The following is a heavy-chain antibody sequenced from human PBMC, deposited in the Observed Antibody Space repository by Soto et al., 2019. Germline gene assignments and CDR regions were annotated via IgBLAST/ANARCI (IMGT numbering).Heavy chain of an antibody. CDR2: IYYSGST. CDR3: ARGLGQNTEGGWYFYYYYYMDV. J-gene: IGHJ6*03. D-gene: IGHD6-19*01. CDR1: GGSISSYY. V-gene: IGHV4-59*01. Sequence: PSETLSLTCTVSGGSISSYYWSWIRQPPGKGLEWIGYIYYSGSTNYNPSLKSRVTISVDTSKNQFSLKLSSVTAADTAVYYCARGLGQNTEGGWYFYYYYYMDVWGKGTTVTVSS.